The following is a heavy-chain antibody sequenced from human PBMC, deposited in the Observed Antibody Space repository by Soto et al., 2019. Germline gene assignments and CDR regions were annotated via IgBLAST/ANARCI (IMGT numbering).Heavy chain of an antibody. CDR1: GFTFSNAW. J-gene: IGHJ4*02. D-gene: IGHD4-17*01. CDR2: IKSKTDGGTT. Sequence: GGSLRLSCAASGFTFSNAWMSWVRQAPGKGLEWVGRIKSKTDGGTTDYAAPVKGRLTISRDDSKNTLYLQMNSLKTEDTAVYYCTTDQMTTVTMYSFDYWGQGTLVTVSS. V-gene: IGHV3-15*01. CDR3: TTDQMTTVTMYSFDY.